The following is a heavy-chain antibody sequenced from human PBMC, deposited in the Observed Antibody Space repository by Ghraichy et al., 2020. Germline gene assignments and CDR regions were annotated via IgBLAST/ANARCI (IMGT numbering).Heavy chain of an antibody. Sequence: GGSLRLSCAASGFTFDSYRMSWVRQAPGKGLEWVANIDQDGSGTYYGDSVKGRFSISRDNAKNSLSLQMNSLRAEDTAVYYCAKIHIDGLDYWGQGTLVTVSS. J-gene: IGHJ4*02. CDR2: IDQDGSGT. V-gene: IGHV3-7*03. CDR1: GFTFDSYR. CDR3: AKIHIDGLDY. D-gene: IGHD5-24*01.